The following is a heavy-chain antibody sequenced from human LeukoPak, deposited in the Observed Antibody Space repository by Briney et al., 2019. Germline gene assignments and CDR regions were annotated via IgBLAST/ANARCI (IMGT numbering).Heavy chain of an antibody. V-gene: IGHV3-23*01. D-gene: IGHD3-9*01. J-gene: IGHJ3*02. CDR1: GFTLSTFA. CDR2: ISGSGRST. Sequence: PGGSLRLSCAASGFTLSTFAMSWVRQAPGKGLEWVSTISGSGRSTSYADSVKGRFTISSDDSKNTVYLRMNSLRAEDTAIYYCAKLFFSLTDAFDIWGQGTMVTVSS. CDR3: AKLFFSLTDAFDI.